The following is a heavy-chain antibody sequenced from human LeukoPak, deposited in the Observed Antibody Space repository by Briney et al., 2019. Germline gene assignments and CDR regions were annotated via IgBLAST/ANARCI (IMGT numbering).Heavy chain of an antibody. CDR2: IYGGGST. V-gene: IGHV3-53*01. Sequence: GGSLRLSCAASGFTDSSNYMNWVRQAPGKGLEWVSVIYGGGSTYYADSVKGRFTISRDTSKNTLYLHMNSLRAEDTAVYYCARAALQEAFDIWGQGTMVTVSS. CDR3: ARAALQEAFDI. CDR1: GFTDSSNY. D-gene: IGHD2-15*01. J-gene: IGHJ3*02.